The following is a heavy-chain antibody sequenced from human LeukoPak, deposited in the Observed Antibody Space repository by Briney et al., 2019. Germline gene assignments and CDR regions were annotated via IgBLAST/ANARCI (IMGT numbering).Heavy chain of an antibody. J-gene: IGHJ4*02. CDR3: ATDDYRGLGY. V-gene: IGHV3-74*01. D-gene: IGHD3-16*01. Sequence: GGSLRLSCAASGITFRNYWMHWVRQTPGKGLVWVSHIIQDGTGTFYADSVKGRSTISRDNAKNTLYLQMNNLRAEDTAVYYCATDDYRGLGYWGQGTLVTVSS. CDR1: GITFRNYW. CDR2: IIQDGTGT.